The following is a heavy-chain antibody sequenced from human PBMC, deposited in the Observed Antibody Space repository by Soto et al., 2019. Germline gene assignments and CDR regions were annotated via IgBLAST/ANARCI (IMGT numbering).Heavy chain of an antibody. Sequence: VASVKVSCKASGGTFSSYAISWVRQAPGQGLEWMGGIIPIFGTANYAQKFQGRVTITADESTSTAYMELSSLRSEDTAVYYCASDQVCSSTSCYNPYYYYGMDVWGQGTTVTVSS. CDR1: GGTFSSYA. V-gene: IGHV1-69*13. J-gene: IGHJ6*02. D-gene: IGHD2-2*02. CDR2: IIPIFGTA. CDR3: ASDQVCSSTSCYNPYYYYGMDV.